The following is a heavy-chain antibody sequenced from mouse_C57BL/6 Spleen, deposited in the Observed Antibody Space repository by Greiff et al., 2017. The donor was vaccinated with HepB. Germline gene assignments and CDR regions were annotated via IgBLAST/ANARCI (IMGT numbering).Heavy chain of an antibody. CDR3: ARLYSNYEGYAMDY. CDR1: GFTFSDYG. CDR2: ISNLAYSI. D-gene: IGHD2-5*01. V-gene: IGHV5-15*01. Sequence: EVQGVESGGGLVQPGGSLKLSCAASGFTFSDYGMAWVRQAPRKGPEWVAFISNLAYSIYYADTVTGRFTISRENAKNTLYLEMSSLRSEDTAMYYCARLYSNYEGYAMDYWGQGTSVTVSS. J-gene: IGHJ4*01.